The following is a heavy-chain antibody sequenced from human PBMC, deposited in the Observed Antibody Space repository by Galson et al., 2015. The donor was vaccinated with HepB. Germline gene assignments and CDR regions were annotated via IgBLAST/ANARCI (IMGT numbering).Heavy chain of an antibody. Sequence: SVKVSCKASGYTFTSYYMHWVRQAPGQGLEWMGIINPSGGSTSYAQKFQGRVTMTRDTSTSTVYMELSSLRSEDTAVYYCARMGGGSYDSSGLYRGDWFDPWGQGTLVTVSS. V-gene: IGHV1-46*01. CDR2: INPSGGST. J-gene: IGHJ5*02. CDR1: GYTFTSYY. D-gene: IGHD3-22*01. CDR3: ARMGGGSYDSSGLYRGDWFDP.